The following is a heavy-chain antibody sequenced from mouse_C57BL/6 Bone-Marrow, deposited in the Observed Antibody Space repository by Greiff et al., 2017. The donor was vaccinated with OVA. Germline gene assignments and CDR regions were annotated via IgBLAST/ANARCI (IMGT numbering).Heavy chain of an antibody. CDR1: GYTFTSYG. D-gene: IGHD1-1*01. Sequence: VQLQQSGAELARPGASVKLSCKASGYTFTSYGISWVKQRTGQGLEWIGEIYPRSGNTYYNEKFKGKATLPADKSSSTAYMELRSLTSDDSAVYFCARWVYYGSSYGYFDVWGTGTTVTVSS. CDR3: ARWVYYGSSYGYFDV. J-gene: IGHJ1*03. V-gene: IGHV1-81*01. CDR2: IYPRSGNT.